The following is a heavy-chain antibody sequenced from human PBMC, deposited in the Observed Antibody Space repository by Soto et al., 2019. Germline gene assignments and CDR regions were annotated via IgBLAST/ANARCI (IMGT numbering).Heavy chain of an antibody. CDR2: IYYSGST. CDR1: GGSISSSSYY. CDR3: ARHYSYEVFDY. J-gene: IGHJ4*02. V-gene: IGHV4-39*01. D-gene: IGHD5-18*01. Sequence: QLQLQESGPGLVKPSETLSLTCTVSGGSISSSSYYWGWIRQPPGKGLEWIGSIYYSGSTYYNPSLKSRVTISVDTSKNQFSLKLSSVTAADTAVYYCARHYSYEVFDYWGQGTLVTVSS.